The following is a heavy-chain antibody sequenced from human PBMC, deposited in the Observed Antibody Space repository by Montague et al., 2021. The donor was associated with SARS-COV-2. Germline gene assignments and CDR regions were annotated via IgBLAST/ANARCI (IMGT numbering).Heavy chain of an antibody. V-gene: IGHV6-1*01. CDR3: ARDAANTRIAVAGYYYYYAMDV. CDR2: TYFRSQWYS. CDR1: GDSVSSNSAA. D-gene: IGHD6-19*01. J-gene: IGHJ6*02. Sequence: CATSGDSVSSNSAAWNWIRQSPSRGLEWLGRTYFRSQWYSDYAVSVKSRITINPDTSKNQFSLQLNSVTPEDTAVYYCARDAANTRIAVAGYYYYYAMDVWGQGTTVTVSS.